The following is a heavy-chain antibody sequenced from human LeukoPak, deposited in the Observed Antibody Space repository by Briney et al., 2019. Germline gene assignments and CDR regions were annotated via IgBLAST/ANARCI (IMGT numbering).Heavy chain of an antibody. Sequence: SQTLSLTCVISGDTVSSNSATWNWIRQSPSRGLEWLGRTYYRSKWLNDFVASMRGRITIKPDTSKNQFSLQLNSVTSEDTAVYYCARDPAYSSGWTKNAFDVWGQGTMVTVSS. CDR1: GDTVSSNSAT. D-gene: IGHD6-19*01. V-gene: IGHV6-1*01. CDR2: TYYRSKWLN. J-gene: IGHJ3*01. CDR3: ARDPAYSSGWTKNAFDV.